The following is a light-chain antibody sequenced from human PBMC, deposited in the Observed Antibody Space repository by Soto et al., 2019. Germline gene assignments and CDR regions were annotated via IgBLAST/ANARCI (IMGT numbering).Light chain of an antibody. Sequence: QSVLTQPASVSGSPGQSVTISCTGTSSDVGGYNYVYWYQHHPGKAPKLLIYEVSNRPSGVSDRFSGSKSGNTASLTISGLQAEDEADYYCGSYTSSTPFVFGIGTKVTVL. CDR2: EVS. J-gene: IGLJ1*01. V-gene: IGLV2-14*01. CDR1: SSDVGGYNY. CDR3: GSYTSSTPFV.